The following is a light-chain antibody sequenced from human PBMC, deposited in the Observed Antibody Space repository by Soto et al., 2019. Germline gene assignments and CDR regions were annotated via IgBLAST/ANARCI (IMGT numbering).Light chain of an antibody. J-gene: IGKJ1*01. CDR3: QQYAASPRT. CDR1: QSVSNAY. Sequence: EIVLTQSPGTLSLSPRERATLSCRASQSVSNAYLAWYQHKVGQSPRLLIYGASNRDPGIPDRFSGSGSGTDFTLTISRLEPEDCAVYYCQQYAASPRTFGQGTQVEVK. CDR2: GAS. V-gene: IGKV3-20*01.